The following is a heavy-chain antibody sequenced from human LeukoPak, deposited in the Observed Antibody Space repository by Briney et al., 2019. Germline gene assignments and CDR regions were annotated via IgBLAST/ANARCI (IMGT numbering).Heavy chain of an antibody. CDR2: IYYSGST. D-gene: IGHD3-10*01. V-gene: IGHV4-59*01. Sequence: SETLSLTCTVSGDSMSSYYWNWIRQPPGKGLEWIGYIYYSGSTNYNPSLKSRVTISADTSKNQFSLKLSSVTAADTAVYYCARVTYYYGSGRFDPWGQGTLVTVSS. CDR3: ARVTYYYGSGRFDP. CDR1: GDSMSSYY. J-gene: IGHJ5*02.